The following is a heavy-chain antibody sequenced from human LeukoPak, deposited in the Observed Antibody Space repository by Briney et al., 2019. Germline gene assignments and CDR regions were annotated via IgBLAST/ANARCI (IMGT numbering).Heavy chain of an antibody. V-gene: IGHV3-30*04. Sequence: GGSLRLSCAASGFTFSSYAMHWVRQAPGKGLEWVAVISYDGSNKYYADSVKGRFTISRDNSKNTLYLQMNSLRAEDTAVYYCARDGNRYSYGSFGYWGQGTLVTVSS. J-gene: IGHJ4*02. CDR2: ISYDGSNK. D-gene: IGHD5-18*01. CDR3: ARDGNRYSYGSFGY. CDR1: GFTFSSYA.